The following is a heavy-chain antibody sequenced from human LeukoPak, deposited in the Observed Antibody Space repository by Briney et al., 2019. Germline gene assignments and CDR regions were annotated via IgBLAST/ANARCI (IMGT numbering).Heavy chain of an antibody. D-gene: IGHD3-22*01. CDR3: ARGDFVYDSKLDEEYYFDY. Sequence: PSETLSLTCAVSRGSITGYYWSWLRQPPGKGLGWIGHISNSGTVTYSPSLKGRITISVDTSENLFSLRSVTTADTAVYYCARGDFVYDSKLDEEYYFDYWGQGALVTVSS. J-gene: IGHJ4*02. CDR2: ISNSGTV. CDR1: RGSITGYY. V-gene: IGHV4-59*01.